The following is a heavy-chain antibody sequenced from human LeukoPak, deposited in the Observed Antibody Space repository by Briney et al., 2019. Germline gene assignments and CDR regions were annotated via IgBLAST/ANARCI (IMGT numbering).Heavy chain of an antibody. V-gene: IGHV3-23*01. D-gene: IGHD2-2*01. J-gene: IGHJ1*01. CDR1: GFTFCNYA. CDR3: AKAPSLEYFQH. CDR2: ISGNGGST. Sequence: PGGSLRHSCAASGFTFCNYAMSWVRQAPGKGLEWVSVISGNGGSTYYADSVKGRFTISRDNSKNTLYLQMNSLRAEDTAVYYCAKAPSLEYFQHWGQGTLVTVSS.